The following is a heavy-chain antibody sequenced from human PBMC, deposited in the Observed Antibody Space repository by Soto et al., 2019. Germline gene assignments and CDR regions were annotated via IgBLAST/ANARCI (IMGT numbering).Heavy chain of an antibody. V-gene: IGHV3-48*02. CDR1: GFTFRSYN. CDR3: ARGGTIAVTTIGDY. J-gene: IGHJ4*01. D-gene: IGHD5-12*01. CDR2: ISSSSSTI. Sequence: DVQLVESGAGLVQPGGSLRLSCAASGFTFRSYNMNWVRQAPGKGLDWVSYISSSSSTIYYADSVKGRFTISRDNAKNSLYLQMNSLRDDDTAMYYCARGGTIAVTTIGDYWGQGTLVTVSS.